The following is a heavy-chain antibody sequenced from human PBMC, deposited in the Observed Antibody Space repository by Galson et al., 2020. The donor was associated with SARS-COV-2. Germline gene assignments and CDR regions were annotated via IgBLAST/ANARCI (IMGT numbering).Heavy chain of an antibody. CDR3: STDRPPSYYDFSYTPMKYAMDV. CDR1: GHTLSELS. V-gene: IGHV1-24*01. Sequence: ASVKVSCKVSGHTLSELSMHWVRQAPGKGLEWMGGFDPEDGEIIYAQKFQGRVTMTEDTATDTAYMELSSLRSEDTAVYYCSTDRPPSYYDFSYTPMKYAMDVWGQGTTVTVSS. CDR2: FDPEDGEI. J-gene: IGHJ6*02. D-gene: IGHD3-3*01.